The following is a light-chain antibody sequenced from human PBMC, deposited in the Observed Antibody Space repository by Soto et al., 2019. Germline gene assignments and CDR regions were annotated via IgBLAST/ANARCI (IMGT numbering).Light chain of an antibody. J-gene: IGKJ3*01. Sequence: EIVMTQSPATLSVSPGERATLSCRASQSVRSNYLAWYQQKPGQAPRLLIYDASTRATGIPARFSGSGSGTEFTLTISSLQSEDLAVYFCQQYSDWPLTFVPGTKVDI. CDR3: QQYSDWPLT. CDR2: DAS. V-gene: IGKV3-15*01. CDR1: QSVRSN.